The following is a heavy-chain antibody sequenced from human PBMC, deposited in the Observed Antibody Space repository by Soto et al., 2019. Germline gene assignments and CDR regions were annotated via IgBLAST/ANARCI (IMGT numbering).Heavy chain of an antibody. D-gene: IGHD3-9*01. J-gene: IGHJ4*02. Sequence: GGSLRLSCAASGFTFSNHAMSWVRQAPGKGLEWVSAISGSGSSTYYADSVKGRFTISRDNSKNTLYLQMNSLGAEDTAVYYCANAYFDILAGAQVYWGQGTLVTVSS. CDR2: ISGSGSST. V-gene: IGHV3-23*01. CDR1: GFTFSNHA. CDR3: ANAYFDILAGAQVY.